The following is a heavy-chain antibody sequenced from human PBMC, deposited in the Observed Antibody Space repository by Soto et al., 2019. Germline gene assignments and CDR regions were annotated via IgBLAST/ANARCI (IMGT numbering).Heavy chain of an antibody. V-gene: IGHV3-30*18. J-gene: IGHJ4*02. CDR1: GFSFFNYG. CDR2: VTYDSSEK. CDR3: GKAGGSELRYFDWPEVGV. Sequence: QVHVVESGGGVVQPGTSLRLSCKASGFSFFNYGFAWIRQAPGKGLAWVAVVTYDSSEKYYADSVKGRITISRDNSKNTVYLQMDSLQHNDSALYYCGKAGGSELRYFDWPEVGVWGQGTLVTVSS. D-gene: IGHD3-9*01.